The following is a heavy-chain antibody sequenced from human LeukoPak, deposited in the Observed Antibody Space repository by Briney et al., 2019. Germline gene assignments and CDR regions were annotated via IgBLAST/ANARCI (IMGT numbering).Heavy chain of an antibody. D-gene: IGHD2/OR15-2a*01. V-gene: IGHV3-21*06. CDR3: TRELLSLHQGLDS. CDR1: GSTFSSHT. J-gene: IGHJ5*01. Sequence: GGSLRLSCAASGSTFSSHTMNWVRQAPGKGLEWVACVSSNVNKMYYAESVRGRFTVSRDNAGNSLSLQMDSLRAEDTAVYYCTRELLSLHQGLDSWGQGTLVTVSS. CDR2: VSSNVNKM.